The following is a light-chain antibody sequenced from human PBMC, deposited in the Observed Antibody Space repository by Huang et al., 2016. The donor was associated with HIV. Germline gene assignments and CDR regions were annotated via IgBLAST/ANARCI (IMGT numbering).Light chain of an antibody. CDR3: QQRSTWPLT. CDR1: QSVGSY. V-gene: IGKV3-11*01. Sequence: EVVLTQSPSILSLSRGGTGTISCKASQSVGSYVAWYQQRPGQSPRLRRYDTSNRAAGIPSRFCGSGSGTDFTLTISGLESEDLGVFYCQQRSTWPLTFGGGTKLA. CDR2: DTS. J-gene: IGKJ4*01.